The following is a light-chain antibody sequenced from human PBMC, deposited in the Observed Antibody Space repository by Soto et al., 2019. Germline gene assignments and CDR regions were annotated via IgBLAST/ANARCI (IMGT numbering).Light chain of an antibody. Sequence: ENVLTQSPGTLSLSPGERATLSCRASQSVSSNYLAWFQQKPGQAPRLLIYDASTRATGIPDRFSGSGSETDFTLTISRLEPEEFAVYYCQHYGGSPRTFGQGTRLEIK. CDR3: QHYGGSPRT. CDR1: QSVSSNY. V-gene: IGKV3-20*01. CDR2: DAS. J-gene: IGKJ2*01.